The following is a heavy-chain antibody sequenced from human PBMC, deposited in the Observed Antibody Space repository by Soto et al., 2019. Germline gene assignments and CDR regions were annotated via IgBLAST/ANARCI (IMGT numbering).Heavy chain of an antibody. J-gene: IGHJ4*02. CDR2: VSGSGGST. Sequence: GSLRLSCAASGFTCSSYAMSWVRQAPGNGLEWGSAVSGSGGSTYYADSVKGRFTISRDNSKNTLYLQMNSLRAEDTAVYYCAKDPGFWSLKYSVFDYWGQGPLVTLST. CDR1: GFTCSSYA. V-gene: IGHV3-23*01. CDR3: AKDPGFWSLKYSVFDY. D-gene: IGHD3-3*01.